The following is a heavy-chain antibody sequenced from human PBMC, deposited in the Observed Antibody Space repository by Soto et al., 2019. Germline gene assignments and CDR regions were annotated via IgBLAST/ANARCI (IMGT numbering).Heavy chain of an antibody. CDR1: GFTFSSYG. D-gene: IGHD4-17*01. J-gene: IGHJ4*02. V-gene: IGHV3-33*01. CDR2: IWYDGSNK. CDR3: ARDTTVTTLGY. Sequence: QVQLVESGGGVVQPGRSLRLSCAASGFTFSSYGMHWVRQAPGKGLEWVAVIWYDGSNKYYADSVKGRFTISRDNSKNTLYLQMNSLRAEDTAVYYCARDTTVTTLGYWGQGTLVTVSS.